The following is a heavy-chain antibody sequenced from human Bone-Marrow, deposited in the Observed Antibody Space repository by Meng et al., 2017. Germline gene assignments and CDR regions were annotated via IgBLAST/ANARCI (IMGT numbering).Heavy chain of an antibody. CDR2: VYHRGDT. D-gene: IGHD1-7*01. CDR3: GRDQGRELINH. V-gene: IGHV4-4*02. Sequence: QVQLQESGPGLVKPSGTLSLTCTVSGDSISSDIWWSWVRQPPGKGLEWIGEVYHRGDTNYNPSLKSRVDISADKSKNQFYLSLFSVTAADTAVYYCGRDQGRELINHWGQGTLVTVSS. CDR1: GDSISSDIW. J-gene: IGHJ4*02.